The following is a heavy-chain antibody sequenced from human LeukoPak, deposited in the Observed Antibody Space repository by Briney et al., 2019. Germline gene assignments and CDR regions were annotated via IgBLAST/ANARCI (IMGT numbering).Heavy chain of an antibody. CDR2: ISAYNGNT. D-gene: IGHD5-24*01. V-gene: IGHV1-18*01. CDR1: GYTFTSYG. Sequence: ASVKVSCKASGYTFTSYGISWVRQAPGQGLEWMGWISAYNGNTNYAQKLQGRVTMTTDTSTSTVYMELSSLRSEDTAVYYCARDSLWDGYNSPDAFDIWGQGTMVTVSS. J-gene: IGHJ3*02. CDR3: ARDSLWDGYNSPDAFDI.